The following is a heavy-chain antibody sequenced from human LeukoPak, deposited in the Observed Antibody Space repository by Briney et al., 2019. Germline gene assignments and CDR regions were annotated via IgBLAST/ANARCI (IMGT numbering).Heavy chain of an antibody. CDR2: INAGNGNT. CDR3: ARSRVTMVRGVITPLDY. J-gene: IGHJ4*02. CDR1: GYTFTSYA. Sequence: ASVTVSCTASGYTFTSYAMHWVRQAPGQRLEWMGWINAGNGNTKYSQKFQGRVTITRDTSASTAYMELSSLRSEDTAVYYCARSRVTMVRGVITPLDYWGQGTLVTVSS. V-gene: IGHV1-3*01. D-gene: IGHD3-10*01.